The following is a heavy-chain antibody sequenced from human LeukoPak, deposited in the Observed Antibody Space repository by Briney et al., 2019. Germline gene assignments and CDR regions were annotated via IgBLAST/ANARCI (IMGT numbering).Heavy chain of an antibody. V-gene: IGHV3-21*01. CDR3: ARVGADTLDPPQPYFDY. CDR2: ISSSSSYI. J-gene: IGHJ4*02. CDR1: GFTFSSYS. D-gene: IGHD3-10*01. Sequence: GGSLRLSCAASGFTFSSYSMNWVRQAPGKGLEWVSSISSSSSYIYYADSVKGRFTISRDNAKNSLYLQMNSLRAEDTAVYYCARVGADTLDPPQPYFDYWGQGTLVTVSS.